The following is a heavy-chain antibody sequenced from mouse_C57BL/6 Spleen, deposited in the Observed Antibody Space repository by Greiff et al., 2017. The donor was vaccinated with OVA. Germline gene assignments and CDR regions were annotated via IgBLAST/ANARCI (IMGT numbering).Heavy chain of an antibody. CDR1: GYAFSSSW. CDR3: AREDYGSSFDY. J-gene: IGHJ2*01. CDR2: IYPGDGDT. D-gene: IGHD1-1*01. Sequence: VQLKESGPELVKPGASVKISCKASGYAFSSSWMNWVKQRPGKGLEWIGRIYPGDGDTNYNGKFKGKATLTADKSSSTAYMQLSSLTSEDSAVYFCAREDYGSSFDYWGQGTTLTVSS. V-gene: IGHV1-82*01.